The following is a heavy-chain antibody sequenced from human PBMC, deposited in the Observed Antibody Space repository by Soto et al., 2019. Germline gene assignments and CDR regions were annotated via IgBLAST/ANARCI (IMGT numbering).Heavy chain of an antibody. D-gene: IGHD5-12*01. CDR1: GGSFSNFG. J-gene: IGHJ4*02. Sequence: SVKVSCKASGGSFSNFGIGWVRQAPGQGLEWMGGIVPVFGRPNYAQRFRGRLTITADESTSTGYMELISLRSDDTAVYYCAREGSGYNFWGPGTQVTVSS. CDR3: AREGSGYNF. CDR2: IVPVFGRP. V-gene: IGHV1-69*13.